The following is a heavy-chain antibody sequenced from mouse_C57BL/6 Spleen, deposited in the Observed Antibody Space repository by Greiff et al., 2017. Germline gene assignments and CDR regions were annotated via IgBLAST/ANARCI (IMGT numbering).Heavy chain of an antibody. J-gene: IGHJ4*01. V-gene: IGHV8-8*01. CDR1: GFSLSTFGMG. Sequence: QVTLKVSGPGILQPSQTLSLTCYFSGFSLSTFGMGVGWLRQPQGKGLEWLAHIWWDDDKYYNPAMKSRITISKDTSKKQVFLTIANVDTAVTSTYSCARIGGGALYYDAMDYWGQGTSVTVSS. CDR3: ARIGGGALYYDAMDY. CDR2: IWWDDDK.